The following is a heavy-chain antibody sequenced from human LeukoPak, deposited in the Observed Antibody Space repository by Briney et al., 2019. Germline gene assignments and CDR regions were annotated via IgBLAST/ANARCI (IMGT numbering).Heavy chain of an antibody. V-gene: IGHV3-30*03. CDR2: ISYDGSNK. J-gene: IGHJ4*02. CDR3: ASHSSWRFEY. Sequence: GGSLRLSCAASGFTFSSYGMHWVRQAPGKGLEWVAVISYDGSNKYYADSVKGRFTISRDNAKNSLYLQMNSLTVEDTAVYYCASHSSWRFEYWGQGTLVTVSS. CDR1: GFTFSSYG. D-gene: IGHD6-13*01.